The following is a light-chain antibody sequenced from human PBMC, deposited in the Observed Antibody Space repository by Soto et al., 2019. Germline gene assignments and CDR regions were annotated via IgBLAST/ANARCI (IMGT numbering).Light chain of an antibody. Sequence: EIVLTQSPATLSLSPGERATLSCMASQSVSRFLAWYQQKPGQAPRLLIYDASNRATGIPTRFSGSGSGTDFTLTISSLEPEDFAVYYCQQRINWPLTFGGGTKVEIK. CDR3: QQRINWPLT. J-gene: IGKJ4*01. V-gene: IGKV3-11*01. CDR1: QSVSRF. CDR2: DAS.